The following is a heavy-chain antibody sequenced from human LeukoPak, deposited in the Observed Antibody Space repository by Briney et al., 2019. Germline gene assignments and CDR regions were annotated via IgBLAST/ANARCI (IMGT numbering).Heavy chain of an antibody. CDR3: ARAGGRAYCGGDCKNWFDP. Sequence: ASVKVSCKASGYTFTGYYMHWVRQAPGQGLEWMGWINPNSGGTNYAQKFQGRVTMTRDTSISTAYMELSRLRSDDTAVYYCARAGGRAYCGGDCKNWFDPWGQGTLVTVSS. D-gene: IGHD2-21*01. J-gene: IGHJ5*02. CDR1: GYTFTGYY. CDR2: INPNSGGT. V-gene: IGHV1-2*02.